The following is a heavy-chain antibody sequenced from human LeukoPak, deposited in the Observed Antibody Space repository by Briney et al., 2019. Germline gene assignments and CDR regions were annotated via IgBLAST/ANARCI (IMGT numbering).Heavy chain of an antibody. CDR2: ISSSSSYT. CDR1: GFTFSDYY. Sequence: GGSLRLSCAASGFTFSDYYMSWIRQAPGQGLEWISYISSSSSYTNYADSVKGRFTISRDDAKNSLSLQMNSLRAEDTAVYYCARSPRYCSGGNCFSREFDYWGQGTLVTVSS. J-gene: IGHJ4*02. V-gene: IGHV3-11*06. D-gene: IGHD2-15*01. CDR3: ARSPRYCSGGNCFSREFDY.